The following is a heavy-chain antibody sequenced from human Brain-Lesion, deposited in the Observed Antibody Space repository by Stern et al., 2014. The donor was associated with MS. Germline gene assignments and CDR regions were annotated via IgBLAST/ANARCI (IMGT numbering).Heavy chain of an antibody. V-gene: IGHV4-39*01. CDR1: GGSVSSTSYA. CDR2: IYYSGKT. Sequence: VQLVESGPGLVKPSETLSLTCTVAGGSVSSTSYAWAWIRQPPGKGLEWIGTIYYSGKTYYSPSLKSRLTISLDPPQNPVSLQRGSVTAADTAVYYCAGEEDIRYCSGGSCTGNWFDPWGQGTLVTVSS. J-gene: IGHJ5*02. D-gene: IGHD2-15*01. CDR3: AGEEDIRYCSGGSCTGNWFDP.